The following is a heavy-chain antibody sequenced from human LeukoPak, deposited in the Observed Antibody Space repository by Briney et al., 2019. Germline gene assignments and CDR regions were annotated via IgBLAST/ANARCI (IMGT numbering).Heavy chain of an antibody. CDR2: ISGSGGST. V-gene: IGHV3-23*01. J-gene: IGHJ4*02. Sequence: PGGSPRLSCAASGFTFSSYAMSWVRQAPGKGLEWVSAISGSGGSTYYADSVKGRFTISRDNSKNTLYLQMNSLRAEDTAVYYCAKGLSCGGDCYSFDYWGQGTLVTVSS. CDR3: AKGLSCGGDCYSFDY. CDR1: GFTFSSYA. D-gene: IGHD2-21*01.